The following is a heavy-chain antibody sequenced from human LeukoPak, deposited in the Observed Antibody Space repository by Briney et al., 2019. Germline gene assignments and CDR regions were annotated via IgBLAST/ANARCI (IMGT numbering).Heavy chain of an antibody. CDR1: GYSFTSYW. Sequence: GESLKISCKGSGYSFTSYWIGWVRQLPGKGLEWMGIIYPGDSDTRYSPSFQGQVTISADKSISNAYLQWSSLKASDTAMYYCARHSYYYDSSGYYGYWGQGTLVTVSS. J-gene: IGHJ4*02. D-gene: IGHD3-22*01. CDR2: IYPGDSDT. CDR3: ARHSYYYDSSGYYGY. V-gene: IGHV5-51*01.